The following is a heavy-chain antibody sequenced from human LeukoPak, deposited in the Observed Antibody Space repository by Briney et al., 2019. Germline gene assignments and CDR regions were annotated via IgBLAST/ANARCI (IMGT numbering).Heavy chain of an antibody. CDR2: IKQDGSEK. D-gene: IGHD6-13*01. Sequence: GGSLRLSCAASGFTFSSYSMNWVRQAPGKGLEWVANIKQDGSEKYYVDSVKGRFTISRDNAKNSLYLQMNSLRAEDTAVYYCARARRIAAAGTRFDYWGQGTLVTVSS. CDR1: GFTFSSYS. J-gene: IGHJ4*02. V-gene: IGHV3-7*01. CDR3: ARARRIAAAGTRFDY.